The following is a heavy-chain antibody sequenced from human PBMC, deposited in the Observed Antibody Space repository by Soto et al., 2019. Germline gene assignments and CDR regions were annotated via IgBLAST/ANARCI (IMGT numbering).Heavy chain of an antibody. V-gene: IGHV4-39*01. Sequence: SETLSLTCTVSGGSMTGGTSHWGWIRQPPGKGLQWIGDVYYSGTTYCNTSPATRRNIPIDLSKDQFSLPLCSVAAADTSLYYCATCADYCFYPWGLGTRVTVSS. CDR1: GGSMTGGTSH. CDR2: VYYSGTT. J-gene: IGHJ5*02. CDR3: ATCADYCFYP. D-gene: IGHD2-15*01.